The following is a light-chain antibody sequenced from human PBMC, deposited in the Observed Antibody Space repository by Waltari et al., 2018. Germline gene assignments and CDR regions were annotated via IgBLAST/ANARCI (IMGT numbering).Light chain of an antibody. V-gene: IGKV3-20*01. CDR2: DTS. CDR3: QKYASLPAT. Sequence: VLTQSPGTLSLSPGEGATLSCRASQRVSRSVAWYQQKPGQAPRLLLYDTSRRATGIPDRFSGSGSGTDFSLTISRLEPEDFAMYYCQKYASLPATFGQGTKVEIK. J-gene: IGKJ1*01. CDR1: QRVSRS.